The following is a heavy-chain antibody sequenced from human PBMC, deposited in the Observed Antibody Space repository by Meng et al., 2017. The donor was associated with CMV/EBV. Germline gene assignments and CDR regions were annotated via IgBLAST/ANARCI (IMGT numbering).Heavy chain of an antibody. CDR1: GFTFGDYP. V-gene: IGHV3-49*04. Sequence: GGSLGLSCTASGFTFGDYPMTWVRQAPGKGLEWVGFISSKAYGGTTEYAASVKGRFTISRDDSKSSAYLQMNSLKTEDTAVYYCTREYELGYCSSTSCPYFDYWGQGTLVTVSS. CDR2: ISSKAYGGTT. CDR3: TREYELGYCSSTSCPYFDY. D-gene: IGHD2-2*01. J-gene: IGHJ4*02.